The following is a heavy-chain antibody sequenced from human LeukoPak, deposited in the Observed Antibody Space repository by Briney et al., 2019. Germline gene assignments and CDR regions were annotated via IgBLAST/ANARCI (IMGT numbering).Heavy chain of an antibody. CDR3: ARLLPSGGMDV. J-gene: IGHJ6*02. D-gene: IGHD2-15*01. Sequence: PSEALSLTCAVSGGSISNNNRWTWVRQPPGKGLEWIGEIDYSGTTNYNPSLKSRVTISVDKSKEQFSLNLCSVTAADTAVYYCARLLPSGGMDVWGQGTTVTVSS. CDR1: GGSISNNNR. V-gene: IGHV4-4*02. CDR2: IDYSGTT.